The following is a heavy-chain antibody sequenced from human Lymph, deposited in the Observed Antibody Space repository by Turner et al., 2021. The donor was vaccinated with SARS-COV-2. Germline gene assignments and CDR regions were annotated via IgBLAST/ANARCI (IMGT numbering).Heavy chain of an antibody. D-gene: IGHD3-3*01. CDR3: ARDDREFWSGYYTHYYYYGMDV. CDR2: ISYDGSNK. CDR1: GFTFSTYA. V-gene: IGHV3-30*04. J-gene: IGHJ6*02. Sequence: QVQLVESGGGVVQPGRSLRLSCAASGFTFSTYAMHWVRQAPGKGLEWVAVISYDGSNKNYADSVKGRFTISRDNSKNTLYLQMKSLRAEDTAVYYCARDDREFWSGYYTHYYYYGMDVWGQGTTVTVSS.